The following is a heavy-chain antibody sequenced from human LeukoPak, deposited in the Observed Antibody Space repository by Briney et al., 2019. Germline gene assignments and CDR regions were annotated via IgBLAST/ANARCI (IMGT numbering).Heavy chain of an antibody. D-gene: IGHD1-20*01. V-gene: IGHV4-31*03. CDR2: IYYSGST. CDR3: AGGNWKSYNWFDP. Sequence: PSETLSLTCTVSGGSISSGDYYWSWIRQHPGKGLEWIGYIYYSGSTYYNPSLKSRVTISVDTSKNQFSLRLSSVTAADTAVYCCAGGNWKSYNWFDPWGQGTLVTVSS. J-gene: IGHJ5*02. CDR1: GGSISSGDYY.